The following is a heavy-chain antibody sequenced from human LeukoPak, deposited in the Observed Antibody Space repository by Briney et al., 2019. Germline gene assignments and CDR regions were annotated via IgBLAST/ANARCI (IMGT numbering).Heavy chain of an antibody. CDR3: ARDTHGEYYGSALDY. D-gene: IGHD3-10*01. CDR2: ISSSSSYT. CDR1: GFSLSDYY. J-gene: IGHJ4*02. Sequence: PGGSLRLSCAASGFSLSDYYMSWIRQAPGKGLEWLSYISSSSSYTNYADSVKGRFTISRDNAKNSLFLQMHSLRDEDTALYYCARDTHGEYYGSALDYWGQGTLVTVSS. V-gene: IGHV3-11*06.